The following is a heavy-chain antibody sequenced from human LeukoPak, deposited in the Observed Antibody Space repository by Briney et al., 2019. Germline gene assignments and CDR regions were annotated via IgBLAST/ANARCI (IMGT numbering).Heavy chain of an antibody. D-gene: IGHD3-22*01. CDR2: IFYSGST. CDR1: GDSITSSSYH. J-gene: IGHJ4*02. CDR3: ARRRYDASGYYPSRGRYFDY. V-gene: IGHV4-39*07. Sequence: SETLSLTCTVSGDSITSSSYHWAWIRQPPGKGLEWIGSIFYSGSTYYNPSLKSRVTISVVTSKNQFSLKLSSVTAADTAVYYCARRRYDASGYYPSRGRYFDYWGQGTLVTVSS.